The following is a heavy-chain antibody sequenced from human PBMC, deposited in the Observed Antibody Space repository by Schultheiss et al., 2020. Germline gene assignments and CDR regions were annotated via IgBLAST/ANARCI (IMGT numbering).Heavy chain of an antibody. J-gene: IGHJ6*03. V-gene: IGHV3-21*01. Sequence: GGSLRLSCAASGFTFSSYSMNWVRQAPGKGLEWVSSISSSSSYIYYADSVKGRFTISRDNAKNSLYLQMNSLRAEDTAVYYCARVQLTAAHPATYYYYYMDVWGKGTTVTVSS. D-gene: IGHD6-6*01. CDR2: ISSSSSYI. CDR1: GFTFSSYS. CDR3: ARVQLTAAHPATYYYYYMDV.